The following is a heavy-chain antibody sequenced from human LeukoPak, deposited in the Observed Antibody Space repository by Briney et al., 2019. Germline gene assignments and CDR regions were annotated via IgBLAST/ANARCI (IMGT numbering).Heavy chain of an antibody. CDR1: GYSLIDLS. Sequence: GASVKVSCKVSGYSLIDLSMYWVRQSPGKGLEWMGGFDPDDGETTYAQRFKGRVTMTEDTSTDTAYMELSNLRSDGTAVYYCAADSQKTEVPATDHWGQGTLVTVSS. J-gene: IGHJ4*02. CDR2: FDPDDGET. D-gene: IGHD1-1*01. V-gene: IGHV1-24*01. CDR3: AADSQKTEVPATDH.